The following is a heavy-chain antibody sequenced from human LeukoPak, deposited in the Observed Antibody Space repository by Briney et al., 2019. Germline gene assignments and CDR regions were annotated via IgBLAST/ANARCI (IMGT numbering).Heavy chain of an antibody. CDR2: ISTRGGTI. D-gene: IGHD4-23*01. CDR3: ARDSYYGGTQDY. J-gene: IGHJ4*02. CDR1: GFIFGSYE. Sequence: GGSLRLSCAASGFIFGSYEVNWVRQAPGKGLEWVSYISTRGGTIYYADSVKGRFTISRDNAKNSLYLQMNSLRAEDTAVYYCARDSYYGGTQDYWGQGTLVTVSS. V-gene: IGHV3-48*03.